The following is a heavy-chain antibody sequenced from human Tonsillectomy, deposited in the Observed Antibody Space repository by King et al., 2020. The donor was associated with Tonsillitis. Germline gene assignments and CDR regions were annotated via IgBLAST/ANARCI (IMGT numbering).Heavy chain of an antibody. J-gene: IGHJ3*02. V-gene: IGHV3-21*01. CDR2: ISSSSSYI. CDR3: ARDRDYYDSSGYSNDAFDI. D-gene: IGHD3-22*01. Sequence: VQLVESGGGLVKPGGSLRLSCAASGFTFSSYSMNWVRQAPGKGLEWVSSISSSSSYIYYADSVKGRFTISRDNAKNSLYLQMNSLRAEDTAVYSWARDRDYYDSSGYSNDAFDIWGQGTMVTVSS. CDR1: GFTFSSYS.